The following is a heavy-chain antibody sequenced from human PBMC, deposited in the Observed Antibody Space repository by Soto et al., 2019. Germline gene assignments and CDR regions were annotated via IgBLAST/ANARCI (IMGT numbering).Heavy chain of an antibody. D-gene: IGHD1-1*01. Sequence: PSETLSLTCPVSGGSINSYYWSWIRQPPGKGLQWIGYIYYSGSTNYNPSLKSRVTISVDTSKNQFSLRLSSVTAVDTAVYYCARGGINWFDPWGQGTLVTVSS. CDR3: ARGGINWFDP. V-gene: IGHV4-59*01. CDR2: IYYSGST. CDR1: GGSINSYY. J-gene: IGHJ5*02.